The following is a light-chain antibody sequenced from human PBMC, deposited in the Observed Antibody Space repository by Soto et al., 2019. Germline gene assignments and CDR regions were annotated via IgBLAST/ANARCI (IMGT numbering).Light chain of an antibody. CDR1: SSDIGIYNY. Sequence: QSVLTQPASVSGSPGQSITISCTGTSSDIGIYNYVSWYQQHPGKAPKLMIYDVSNRPSGVSNRLSGSKSGNTASLTISGLQAEDEADYYCSSYTSSTTWVFGGGTKVTVL. CDR3: SSYTSSTTWV. V-gene: IGLV2-14*01. J-gene: IGLJ3*02. CDR2: DVS.